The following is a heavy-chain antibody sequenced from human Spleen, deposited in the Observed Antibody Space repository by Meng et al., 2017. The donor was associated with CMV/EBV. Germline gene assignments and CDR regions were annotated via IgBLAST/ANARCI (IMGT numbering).Heavy chain of an antibody. CDR3: AIEHYYDPSGYSHNFDY. CDR2: ISGSGVST. CDR1: GFTFSSYA. D-gene: IGHD3-22*01. Sequence: GESLKISCAASGFTFSSYAMTWVRQAPGKGLEWVSSISGSGVSTDYADSVKGRFTISRDNSKNTLYLQMNSLRAEDTAVFYCAIEHYYDPSGYSHNFDYWGRGTLVTVSS. V-gene: IGHV3-23*01. J-gene: IGHJ4*02.